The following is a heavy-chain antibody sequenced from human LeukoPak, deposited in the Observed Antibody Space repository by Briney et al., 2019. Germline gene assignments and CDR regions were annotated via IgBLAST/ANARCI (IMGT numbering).Heavy chain of an antibody. CDR2: INSDGSST. CDR3: AKDLHYGSADY. CDR1: GFTFSSYG. J-gene: IGHJ4*02. V-gene: IGHV3-74*01. Sequence: GRSLRLSCAASGFTFSSYGMHWVRQAPGKGLVWVSRINSDGSSTSYADSVKGRFTIPRDNAKNALYLQMNSLRAEDTAVYYCAKDLHYGSADYWGQGTLVTVSS. D-gene: IGHD3-10*01.